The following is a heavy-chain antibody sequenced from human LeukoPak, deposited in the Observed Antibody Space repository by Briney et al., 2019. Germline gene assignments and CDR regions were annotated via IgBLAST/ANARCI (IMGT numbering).Heavy chain of an antibody. D-gene: IGHD3-22*01. V-gene: IGHV1-8*01. CDR1: GYTFTSYD. J-gene: IGHJ4*02. CDR2: VNPNSGNT. CDR3: ARRSDDYDSSAYYH. Sequence: GASVKVSCKTSGYTFTSYDPNWVRQATGQGLEWMGWVNPNSGNTGYAQKFQGRVTMTMDPSISTAYMELSSLRSEDTAVYYCARRSDDYDSSAYYHWGQGTLVTVSS.